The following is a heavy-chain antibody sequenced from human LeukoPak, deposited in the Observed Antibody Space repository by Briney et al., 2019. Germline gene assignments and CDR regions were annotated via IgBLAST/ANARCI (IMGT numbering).Heavy chain of an antibody. D-gene: IGHD3-16*01. CDR3: AKAWSPVTIMSFDY. Sequence: GGSLRLSCAASGFTFSSYAMSWVRQAPGKGLEWVSAIGGSGGSTYYADSVKGRFTISRDNSKNTLYLQMNSLRAEDTAVYYCAKAWSPVTIMSFDYWGQGTLVTVSS. V-gene: IGHV3-23*01. J-gene: IGHJ4*02. CDR1: GFTFSSYA. CDR2: IGGSGGST.